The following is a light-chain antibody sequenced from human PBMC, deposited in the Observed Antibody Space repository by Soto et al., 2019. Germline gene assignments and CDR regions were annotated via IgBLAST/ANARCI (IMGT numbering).Light chain of an antibody. CDR2: KAS. Sequence: DIQMTQSPSTLSASVGDRVTITCRASQSISSWLAWYQQKPGKAPKLLIYKASSLESGVPSRFSGSGSGTEFTLTISSLQPEDFATYYCQQYNSYSWTFGQGTKVDIK. CDR1: QSISSW. V-gene: IGKV1-5*03. J-gene: IGKJ1*01. CDR3: QQYNSYSWT.